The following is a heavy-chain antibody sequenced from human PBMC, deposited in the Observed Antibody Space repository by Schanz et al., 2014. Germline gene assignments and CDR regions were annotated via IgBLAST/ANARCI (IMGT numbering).Heavy chain of an antibody. CDR1: GNIFTNYY. Sequence: QLQLVQSGAEVKRPGASAKVTCKASGNIFTNYYIHWVRQAPGLGPEWMGRINPNSGGTKYAQKFQGRVTMTTDTSISTAYMELSRLRSDDTAVYYCARVRSEDYYGMDVWGQGTTVTVSS. V-gene: IGHV1-2*06. CDR3: ARVRSEDYYGMDV. J-gene: IGHJ6*02. CDR2: INPNSGGT.